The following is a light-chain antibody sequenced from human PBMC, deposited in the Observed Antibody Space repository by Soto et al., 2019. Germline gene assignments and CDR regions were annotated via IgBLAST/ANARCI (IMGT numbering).Light chain of an antibody. Sequence: EIVMTQSPATLSVSPGERATLSCRASQSVSSNLAWYQQKPGQAPRLLIYGASTRATGIPARFSGSGSGTEFTLTISSLQSEDFATYYCQQYNSYPYTFGQGTKVDIK. J-gene: IGKJ2*01. V-gene: IGKV3-15*01. CDR2: GAS. CDR3: QQYNSYPYT. CDR1: QSVSSN.